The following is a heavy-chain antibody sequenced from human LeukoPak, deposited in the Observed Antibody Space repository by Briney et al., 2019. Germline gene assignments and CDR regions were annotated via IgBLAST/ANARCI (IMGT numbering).Heavy chain of an antibody. V-gene: IGHV7-4-1*02. D-gene: IGHD3-3*01. CDR1: GYTFTSYA. CDR3: ARNPQFNDFWSGYSTYYYYYMDV. Sequence: ASVKVSCKASGYTFTSYAMNWVRQAPGQGLEWMGWINTNTGNPTYAQGFTGRLIFSLDTSVSTAYLQISSLKAEDTAVYYCARNPQFNDFWSGYSTYYYYYMDVWGKGTTVTVSS. J-gene: IGHJ6*03. CDR2: INTNTGNP.